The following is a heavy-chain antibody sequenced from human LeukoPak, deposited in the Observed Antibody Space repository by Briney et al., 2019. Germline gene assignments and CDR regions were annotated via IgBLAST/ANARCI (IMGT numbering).Heavy chain of an antibody. V-gene: IGHV3-48*03. CDR3: ARGFGFGAFDI. Sequence: GGSLRLSCAASGFTYSSFEMNWVRQAPGKGLKWVSYIGSSGSIIYYADSVKGRFTISRDNAKNSLYLQMNSLRAEDTAVYYCARGFGFGAFDIWGQGTMVTVSS. CDR2: IGSSGSII. CDR1: GFTYSSFE. D-gene: IGHD3-16*01. J-gene: IGHJ3*02.